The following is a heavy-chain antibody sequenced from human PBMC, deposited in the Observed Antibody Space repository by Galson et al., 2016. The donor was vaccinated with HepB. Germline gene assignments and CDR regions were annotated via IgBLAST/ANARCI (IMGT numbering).Heavy chain of an antibody. CDR3: ARREMGSNALDM. D-gene: IGHD5-24*01. V-gene: IGHV6-1*01. Sequence: CAISGDSVSSNSAAWNWIRQSPSRGLEWLGRTYYRSKWYNDYAVSAKSRITINPDTSKNQFSLQLNSVTAADTAVYYCARREMGSNALDMWGHGTMVTVSS. CDR2: TYYRSKWYN. CDR1: GDSVSSNSAA. J-gene: IGHJ3*02.